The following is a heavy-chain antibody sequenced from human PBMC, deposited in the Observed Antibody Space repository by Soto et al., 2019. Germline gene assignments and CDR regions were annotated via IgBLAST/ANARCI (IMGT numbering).Heavy chain of an antibody. V-gene: IGHV5-10-1*04. D-gene: IGHD3-22*01. J-gene: IGHJ3*02. CDR1: GYSFTSYW. CDR3: ARSDSSGNDAFDI. Sequence: GESLKISCKGSGYSFTSYWISWVRQMPGKGLEWMGRIDPSDSDTRYSPSFQGQVAISADKSINTAYLQWSSLKASDTAMYYCARSDSSGNDAFDIWGQGTMVTVSS. CDR2: IDPSDSDT.